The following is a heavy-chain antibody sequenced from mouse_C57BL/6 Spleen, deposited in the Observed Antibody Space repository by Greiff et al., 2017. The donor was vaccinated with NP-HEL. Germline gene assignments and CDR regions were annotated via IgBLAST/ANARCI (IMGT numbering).Heavy chain of an antibody. Sequence: VKLQESGPELVKPGASVKISCKASGYAFSSSWMNWVKQRPGKGLEWIGRIYPGDGDTNYNGKFKGKATLTADKSSSTAYMQLSSLTSEDSPVYFCAKDSYYYGSSSFDYWGQGTTLTVSS. D-gene: IGHD1-1*01. CDR3: AKDSYYYGSSSFDY. J-gene: IGHJ2*01. CDR1: GYAFSSSW. V-gene: IGHV1-82*01. CDR2: IYPGDGDT.